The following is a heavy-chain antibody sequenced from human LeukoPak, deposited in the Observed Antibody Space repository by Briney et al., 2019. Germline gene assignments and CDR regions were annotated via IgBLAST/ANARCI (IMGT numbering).Heavy chain of an antibody. D-gene: IGHD4-17*01. CDR2: IDYSGGSS. Sequence: PGGSLRLSCTVSGFTLSSYEMSWIRQAPGKGLEWVSSIDYSGGSSYYADSVKGRFTISRDDSKNTLYLQLNSLRAEDTAVYYCAKDDYGVDYWGQGTLVTVSS. J-gene: IGHJ4*02. V-gene: IGHV3-23*01. CDR1: GFTLSSYE. CDR3: AKDDYGVDY.